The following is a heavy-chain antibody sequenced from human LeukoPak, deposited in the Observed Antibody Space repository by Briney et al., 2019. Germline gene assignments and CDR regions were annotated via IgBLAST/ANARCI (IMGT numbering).Heavy chain of an antibody. CDR3: ARLSIAARPVY. V-gene: IGHV4-34*01. J-gene: IGHJ4*02. CDR1: GGSFSGYY. CDR2: INHSGST. D-gene: IGHD6-6*01. Sequence: SETLSLTCAVYGGSFSGYYWSWIRQPPGKGLEWIGEINHSGSTNYNPSLKSRVTISVDTSKNQFSLKLSSVTAADTAVYYCARLSIAARPVYWGQGTLVTISS.